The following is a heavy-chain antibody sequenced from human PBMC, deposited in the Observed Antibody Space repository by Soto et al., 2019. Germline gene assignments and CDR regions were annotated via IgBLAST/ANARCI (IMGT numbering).Heavy chain of an antibody. Sequence: VQLLESGGGLVQPGGSLRLSCAASGFTFSSYAMNWVRQAPGKGLEWVAVTSYDHNEYYADSVKGRFTVSRDSSNNTLYLQMNSLRVEDTAVYYCAKGGSNAGMDVWGQGTTVTVSS. J-gene: IGHJ6*02. CDR1: GFTFSSYA. CDR3: AKGGSNAGMDV. V-gene: IGHV3-30*18. CDR2: TSYDHNE. D-gene: IGHD1-26*01.